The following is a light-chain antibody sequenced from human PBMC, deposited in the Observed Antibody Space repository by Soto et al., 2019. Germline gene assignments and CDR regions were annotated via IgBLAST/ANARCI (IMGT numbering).Light chain of an antibody. J-gene: IGKJ2*01. CDR2: GAS. CDR1: QSVRSGS. Sequence: EVVLTQSPGTLSLSPGEGATLSCRASQSVRSGSLAWYQQKPGQAPRLLIFGASSRATDTPDRFSGSRSGTDFTLTFTRVDTEDFAVYYCHYYAYSPYTFGQGTRLEI. V-gene: IGKV3-20*01. CDR3: HYYAYSPYT.